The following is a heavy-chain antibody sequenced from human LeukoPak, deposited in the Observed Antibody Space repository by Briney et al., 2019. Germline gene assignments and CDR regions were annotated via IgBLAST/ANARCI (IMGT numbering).Heavy chain of an antibody. J-gene: IGHJ4*02. V-gene: IGHV3-30*02. CDR1: GFTFSSYG. CDR3: AKGEYNSSPFDY. CDR2: IRYDGSNK. D-gene: IGHD6-6*01. Sequence: GGSLRLSCAASGFTFSSYGMHWVRQAPGKGLEWVAFIRYDGSNKYYEDSVKGRFTISRDNSESTLYLQMNSLRAEDTAVYYCAKGEYNSSPFDYWGQGTLVTVSS.